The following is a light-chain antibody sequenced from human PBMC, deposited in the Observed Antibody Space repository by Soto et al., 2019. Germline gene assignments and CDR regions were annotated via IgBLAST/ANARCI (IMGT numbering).Light chain of an antibody. V-gene: IGLV2-8*01. CDR2: EVS. Sequence: QSVLTQPASVSGSPGQSITIACTGTSSDVGAYNYVSWYQEHPGKAPKLMIYEVSKRPSGVPDRFSGSKSGITASLTVSGLQTEDEADYYCSSYTDSNNYVFGPGTKVTVL. CDR3: SSYTDSNNYV. CDR1: SSDVGAYNY. J-gene: IGLJ1*01.